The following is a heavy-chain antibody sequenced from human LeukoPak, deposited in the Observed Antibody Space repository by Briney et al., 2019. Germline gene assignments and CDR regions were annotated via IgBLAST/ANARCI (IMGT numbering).Heavy chain of an antibody. CDR3: ARGHYGLDV. CDR1: GFTFSDRY. CDR2: IDGNALRI. V-gene: IGHV3-11*01. J-gene: IGHJ6*02. Sequence: GGSLRLSCASSGFTFSDRYMSGLRQAPGKGLEWVSYIDGNALRIYYGDSVKGRFTISRDNAKNSVYLQMNSLRAEDTAVYYCARGHYGLDVLGQGTTVIVSS.